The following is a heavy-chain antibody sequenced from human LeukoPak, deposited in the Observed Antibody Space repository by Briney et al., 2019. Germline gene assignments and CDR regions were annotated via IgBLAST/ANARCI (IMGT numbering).Heavy chain of an antibody. CDR2: INPNSGGT. CDR1: GYTFTGYY. CDR3: ARDLSCYDYYYYYYMDV. D-gene: IGHD5-12*01. V-gene: IGHV1-2*02. Sequence: ASVKVSCKASGYTFTGYYMHWVRQAPGQGLEWMGWINPNSGGTNYAQKFQGRVTMTRDTSISTAYMELSRLRSDDTAVYYCARDLSCYDYYYYYYMDVWGKGTTVTVSS. J-gene: IGHJ6*03.